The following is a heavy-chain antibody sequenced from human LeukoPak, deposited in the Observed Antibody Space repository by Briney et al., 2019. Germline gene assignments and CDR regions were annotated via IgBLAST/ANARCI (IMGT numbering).Heavy chain of an antibody. D-gene: IGHD6-13*01. Sequence: GGSLRLSCAASGFTDSSYWMHLVRQAPGKGLVWVSRINSDGSSTTYADSVKGRFTISRDNAKNTLYLQMNSLRAEDTAVYYCARDRGSSWYQDYWGQGTLVTVSS. V-gene: IGHV3-74*01. CDR2: INSDGSST. CDR1: GFTDSSYW. J-gene: IGHJ4*02. CDR3: ARDRGSSWYQDY.